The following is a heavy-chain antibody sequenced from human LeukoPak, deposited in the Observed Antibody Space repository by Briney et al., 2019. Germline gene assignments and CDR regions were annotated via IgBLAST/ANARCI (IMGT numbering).Heavy chain of an antibody. Sequence: SETLSLTCTVSGGSISSGSYYWSWIRQPAGKGLEWIGRIYTSGSTNYNPSLKSRVTISVDTSKNQFSLKLSSVTAADTAVYYCARVQIQLWLKGPYYCYMDVWGKGTTVTVSS. CDR1: GGSISSGSYY. CDR3: ARVQIQLWLKGPYYCYMDV. D-gene: IGHD5-18*01. V-gene: IGHV4-61*02. CDR2: IYTSGST. J-gene: IGHJ6*03.